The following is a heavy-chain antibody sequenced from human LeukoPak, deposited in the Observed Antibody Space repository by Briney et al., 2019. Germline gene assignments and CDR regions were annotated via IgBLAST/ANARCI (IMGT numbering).Heavy chain of an antibody. CDR3: ARRAPFLSDVHYYYYMDV. D-gene: IGHD3-3*02. V-gene: IGHV4-4*07. CDR1: GDSFSSYY. J-gene: IGHJ6*03. CDR2: IYSSGST. Sequence: SETLSLTCTVSGDSFSSYYWTWIRQPAGKGLEWIGRIYSSGSTDYNPSLKSRVTMSVDTSKNQFSLKLSSVTAADTAVYYCARRAPFLSDVHYYYYMDVWGKGTTVTVSS.